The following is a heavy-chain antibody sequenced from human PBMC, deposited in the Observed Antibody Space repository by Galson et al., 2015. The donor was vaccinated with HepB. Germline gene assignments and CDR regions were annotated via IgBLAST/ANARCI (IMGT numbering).Heavy chain of an antibody. Sequence: SVKVSCKASGYTFTDYYLHWVRQAPGQGLEWVGRINPNSGGTNYAQRFQGRVTMTRDTSISTAYMELSRLASDDTAIYYCASGSSSWCPDYWGQGTLVTASS. J-gene: IGHJ4*02. CDR1: GYTFTDYY. V-gene: IGHV1-2*06. D-gene: IGHD6-13*01. CDR2: INPNSGGT. CDR3: ASGSSSWCPDY.